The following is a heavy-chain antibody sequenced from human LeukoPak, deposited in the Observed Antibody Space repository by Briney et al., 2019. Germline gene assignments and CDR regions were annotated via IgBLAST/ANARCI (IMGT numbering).Heavy chain of an antibody. CDR2: IIPIFGTA. CDR1: GGTFSSYA. D-gene: IGHD2-2*01. V-gene: IGHV1-69*05. CDR3: ARECSSTSCYPY. J-gene: IGHJ4*02. Sequence: SSVKVSCKASGGTFSSYAISWVRQAPGQGLEWMGGIIPIFGTANYAQKFQGRVTITTDESTSTAYMELSSLRSEDTAVYYCARECSSTSCYPYWGQGTLVTVSS.